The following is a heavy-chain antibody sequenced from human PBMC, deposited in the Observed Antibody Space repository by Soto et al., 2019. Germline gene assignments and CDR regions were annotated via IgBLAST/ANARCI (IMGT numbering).Heavy chain of an antibody. CDR3: AKQYPNGDYHQ. V-gene: IGHV3-23*01. CDR1: GFIFNSYA. CDR2: STAGGADT. Sequence: EVQLLESGGGLVQPGGSLRLSCAASGFIFNSYAMSWVRQAPGKGLEWVSTSTAGGADTHYEDPVKGRFTISRDNSKNTLYLQIISLRAEDTAIFYCAKQYPNGDYHQWGPGTLVTVSS. D-gene: IGHD4-4*01. J-gene: IGHJ1*01.